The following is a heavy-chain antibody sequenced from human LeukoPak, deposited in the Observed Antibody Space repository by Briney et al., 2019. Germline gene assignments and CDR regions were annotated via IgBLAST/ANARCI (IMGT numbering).Heavy chain of an antibody. J-gene: IGHJ3*02. V-gene: IGHV3-74*01. CDR2: INSDGSST. D-gene: IGHD6-19*01. Sequence: GGSLRLSCAASGFTFSSYWMHWVRQAPGKGLVWVSRINSDGSSTSYADSVKGRFTISRDNAKNTLYLQMNSLRAEDTAVYYCARSANRGLKRIFKETEWLGFKGLEIWDQGTMVTVSS. CDR3: ARSANRGLKRIFKETEWLGFKGLEI. CDR1: GFTFSSYW.